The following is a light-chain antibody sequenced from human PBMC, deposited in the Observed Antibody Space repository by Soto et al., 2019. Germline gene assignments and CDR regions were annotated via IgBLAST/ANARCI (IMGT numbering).Light chain of an antibody. CDR2: TTT. Sequence: QAVVTQEPSVTVSPGGTVTLTCASSAGVVTRDHYPNWFQQKPGQPPRALISTTTNRHSWTPARFSGSLLGDKAALTLSGVQPEDEADDDCLLYFGGPWVFGGGTKLPVL. V-gene: IGLV7-43*01. CDR3: LLYFGGPWV. J-gene: IGLJ3*02. CDR1: AGVVTRDHY.